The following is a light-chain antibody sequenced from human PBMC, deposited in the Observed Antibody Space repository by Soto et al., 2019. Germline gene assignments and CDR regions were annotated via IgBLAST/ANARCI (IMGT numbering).Light chain of an antibody. CDR1: QSVSSN. Sequence: VVMTQSPATLSLSPGERATLSCRASQSVSSNLAWYQQTPGQAPRLLYYGASTSATGIPARFSGSGSGTEFTLTISSLQSEDFEVYYCQQYNNWLYTFGQGTKLEIK. J-gene: IGKJ2*01. CDR2: GAS. CDR3: QQYNNWLYT. V-gene: IGKV3-15*01.